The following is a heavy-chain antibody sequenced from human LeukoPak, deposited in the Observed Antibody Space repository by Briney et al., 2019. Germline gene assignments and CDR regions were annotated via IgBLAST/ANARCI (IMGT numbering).Heavy chain of an antibody. J-gene: IGHJ6*02. Sequence: ASVKISCKASGGTFSSYAISWVRQAPGQRLEWMGWINAGNGNTKYSQKFQGRVTITRDTSASTAYMELSSLRSEDTAVYYCARTPLRDYYYGMDVWGQGTTVTVSS. CDR2: INAGNGNT. CDR1: GGTFSSYA. V-gene: IGHV1-3*01. CDR3: ARTPLRDYYYGMDV.